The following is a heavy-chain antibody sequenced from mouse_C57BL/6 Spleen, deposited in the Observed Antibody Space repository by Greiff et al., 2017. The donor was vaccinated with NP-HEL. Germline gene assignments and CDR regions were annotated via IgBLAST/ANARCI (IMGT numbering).Heavy chain of an antibody. Sequence: EVQVVESGGGLVQPKGSLKLSCAASGFTFNTYAMHWVRQAPGKGLEWVARIRSKSSNYATYYADSVKDRFTISRDDSQSMLYLQMNNLKTEDTAMYYCVRGGVTTVVEGDYYAMDYWGQGTSVTVSS. CDR2: IRSKSSNYAT. CDR1: GFTFNTYA. D-gene: IGHD1-1*01. V-gene: IGHV10-3*01. CDR3: VRGGVTTVVEGDYYAMDY. J-gene: IGHJ4*01.